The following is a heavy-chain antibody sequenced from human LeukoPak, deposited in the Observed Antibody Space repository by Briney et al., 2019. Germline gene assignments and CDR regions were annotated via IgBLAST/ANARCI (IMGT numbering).Heavy chain of an antibody. D-gene: IGHD3-22*01. CDR1: RYTFPSYG. Sequence: ATVNDSCKASRYTFPSYGISWVRPAPRHGLAWMGSISAYNGNTNYAQKLQDRVTMTTDTSTSTAYMELRSLRSDDTAVYYCARDQTWNSGYYYWIDYWGQGTLVTVSS. J-gene: IGHJ4*02. CDR3: ARDQTWNSGYYYWIDY. CDR2: ISAYNGNT. V-gene: IGHV1-18*01.